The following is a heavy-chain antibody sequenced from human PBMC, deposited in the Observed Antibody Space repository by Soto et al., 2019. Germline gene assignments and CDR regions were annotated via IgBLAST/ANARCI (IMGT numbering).Heavy chain of an antibody. CDR3: ARVLKGYYDSSGYAFYI. CDR2: IIPIFGTA. CDR1: GGTFSSYA. J-gene: IGHJ3*02. Sequence: QVQLVQSGAEVQKPGSSVKVSCKASGGTFSSYAISWVRQAPGQGLEWMGGIIPIFGTANYAQKFQGRVTITADESTSTAYMELSSLRSADTAVYYCARVLKGYYDSSGYAFYIWGQGTMVTVSS. V-gene: IGHV1-69*01. D-gene: IGHD3-22*01.